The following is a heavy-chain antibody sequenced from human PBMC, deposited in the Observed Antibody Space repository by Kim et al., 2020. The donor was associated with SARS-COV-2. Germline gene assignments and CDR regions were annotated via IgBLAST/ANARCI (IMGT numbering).Heavy chain of an antibody. V-gene: IGHV4-59*01. CDR1: GDSISGYY. CDR2: IFYSGST. CDR3: ARSLNFDWLPWWD. J-gene: IGHJ3*01. Sequence: SETLSLTCTVSGDSISGYYWSWIRQPPGRGLEWIGYIFYSGSTNYNPSLKSRVTISLDTSKNQFSLKLSSVTAADTAVYYCARSLNFDWLPWWDWGQGTMVTVSS. D-gene: IGHD3-9*01.